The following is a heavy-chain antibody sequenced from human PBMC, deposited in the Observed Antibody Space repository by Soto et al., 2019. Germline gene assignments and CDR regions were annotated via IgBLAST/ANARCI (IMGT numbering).Heavy chain of an antibody. CDR1: GGSISSYY. Sequence: SETLCLPCTVAGGSISSYYWSWIRQPPGKGLEWIGYIYYSGSTNYNPSLKSRVTISVDTSKNQFSLKLSSVTAADTAVYYCARSRGGYFDYWGQGTLVTVSS. J-gene: IGHJ4*02. D-gene: IGHD3-16*01. CDR3: ARSRGGYFDY. CDR2: IYYSGST. V-gene: IGHV4-59*01.